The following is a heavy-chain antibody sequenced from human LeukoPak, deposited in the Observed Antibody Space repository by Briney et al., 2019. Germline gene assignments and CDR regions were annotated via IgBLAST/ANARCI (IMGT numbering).Heavy chain of an antibody. CDR3: AKHHPSYYDILTGYWRGYYYYGMDV. D-gene: IGHD3-9*01. V-gene: IGHV3-23*01. J-gene: IGHJ6*02. CDR2: ISGSGGST. CDR1: GFTFSSYA. Sequence: TGGSLRLSCAASGFTFSSYAMSWVRQAPGKGLEWVSAISGSGGSTYYADSVKGRFTISRDNSKNTLYLQMNSLRAEDTAVYYCAKHHPSYYDILTGYWRGYYYYGMDVWGQGTTVTVSS.